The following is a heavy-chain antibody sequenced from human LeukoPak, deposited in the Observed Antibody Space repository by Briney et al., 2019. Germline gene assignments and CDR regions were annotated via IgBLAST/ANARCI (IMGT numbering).Heavy chain of an antibody. CDR1: GFTVSSNY. J-gene: IGHJ4*02. CDR2: IYSGGNT. V-gene: IGHV3-66*01. CDR3: ATDGDRYYYDSSGPY. Sequence: GGSLRLSCAASGFTVSSNYMTWVRQAPGKGLEWVSVIYSGGNTYYADSVKGRFTISRDNSKNTLYLQMNSLRAEDTAVYYCATDGDRYYYDSSGPYWGQGTLVTVSS. D-gene: IGHD3-22*01.